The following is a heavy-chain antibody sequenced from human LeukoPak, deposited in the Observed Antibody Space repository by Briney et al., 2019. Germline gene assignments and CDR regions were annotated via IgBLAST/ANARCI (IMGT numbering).Heavy chain of an antibody. D-gene: IGHD5-12*01. V-gene: IGHV3-13*01. CDR1: GFTFSSYD. Sequence: PGGPLRLSCAASGFTFSSYDMHWVRQATGKGLEWVSAIGTAGDTYYPGSVKGRFTISRENAKNSLYLQMNSLRAGDTAVYYCARGNRGYSGYDVNQIWYYYYYGMDVWGQGTLVTVSS. CDR3: ARGNRGYSGYDVNQIWYYYYYGMDV. CDR2: IGTAGDT. J-gene: IGHJ6*02.